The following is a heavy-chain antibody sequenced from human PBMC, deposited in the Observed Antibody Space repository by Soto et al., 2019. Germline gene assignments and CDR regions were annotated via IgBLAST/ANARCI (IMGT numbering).Heavy chain of an antibody. D-gene: IGHD6-19*01. CDR3: ARFLPYSSGWYAPSMGDY. V-gene: IGHV1-18*01. CDR1: GYTFTSYG. Sequence: QVPLVQSGAEVKKPGASVKVSCKASGYTFTSYGISWVRQAPGQGLEWMGWISAYNGNTNYAQKLQGRVTMTTDTSPRTAYMELRSLRSDDTAVYYCARFLPYSSGWYAPSMGDYWGQGTLVTVCS. CDR2: ISAYNGNT. J-gene: IGHJ4*02.